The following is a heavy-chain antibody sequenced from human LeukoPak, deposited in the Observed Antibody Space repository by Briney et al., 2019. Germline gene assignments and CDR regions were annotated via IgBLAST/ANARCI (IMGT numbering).Heavy chain of an antibody. J-gene: IGHJ5*02. CDR2: ISGSGGST. Sequence: SGGSLRLSCAASGFTFSSYAMSWVRQAPGKGLEWVSAISGSGGSTYYADSVKGRFTISRDNSKNTLYLQMNSLRAEDTAVYYCAKEGGRSSSSGNWFDPWGQGTLVTVSS. CDR3: AKEGGRSSSSGNWFDP. V-gene: IGHV3-23*01. CDR1: GFTFSSYA. D-gene: IGHD6-6*01.